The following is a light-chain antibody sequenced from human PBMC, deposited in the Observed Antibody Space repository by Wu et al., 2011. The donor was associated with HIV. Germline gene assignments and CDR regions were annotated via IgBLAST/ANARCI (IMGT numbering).Light chain of an antibody. CDR1: QGISNY. Sequence: DIQMTQSPSSLSASVGDRVTITCRASQGISNYLAWYQQKPGKVPKLLIYAASTLQSGVPSRFSGSGSGTDFTLTISSLQPEDVATYYCQKYNSAPAPFCTFGPGTKVDIK. V-gene: IGKV1-27*01. CDR3: QKYNSAPAPFCT. J-gene: IGKJ3*01. CDR2: AAS.